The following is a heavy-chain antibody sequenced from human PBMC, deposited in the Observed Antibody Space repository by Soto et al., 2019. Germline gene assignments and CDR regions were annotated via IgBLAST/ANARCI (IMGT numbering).Heavy chain of an antibody. CDR1: GGSLSIDGYY. CDR3: TRRHDILPGSDAYDV. CDR2: FYSSGGT. D-gene: IGHD3-9*01. Sequence: QVHLQESGPGQVKPSQTLSLTCSISGGSLSIDGYYWTWIRQRPGKGLEWIGDFYSSGGTYFNPSIKSRINIPPDTSDNQFPRPMRSVTAADTPMYYCTRRHDILPGSDAYDVWGQGHLSPSPQ. J-gene: IGHJ3*01. V-gene: IGHV4-31*03.